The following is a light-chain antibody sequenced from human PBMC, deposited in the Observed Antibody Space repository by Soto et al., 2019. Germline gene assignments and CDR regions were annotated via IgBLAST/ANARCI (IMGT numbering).Light chain of an antibody. V-gene: IGLV2-14*01. J-gene: IGLJ1*01. CDR1: SSDVGGYNY. CDR3: SSYTSIGSLV. Sequence: LPQPASVSGSPGQWITISCTGTSSDVGGYNYVSWYQQHPGKAPKVMIYEVSNRPSGVSNRFSGSKSGNTASLTISGLQAEDEADYYCSSYTSIGSLVFGTGTKVTVL. CDR2: EVS.